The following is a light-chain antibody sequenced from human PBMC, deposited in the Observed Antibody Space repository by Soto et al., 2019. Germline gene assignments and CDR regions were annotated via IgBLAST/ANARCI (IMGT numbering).Light chain of an antibody. CDR2: GAS. J-gene: IGKJ1*01. CDR1: QSISDT. CDR3: QKHNMWWWT. Sequence: VMTQYTTTLSVSPGGRATLSCKASQSISDTLAWYQQKPGQAPRLLIHGASTRATGFPARFSGSGSGTDFTLTISSMQSVEFEGDHCQKHNMWWWTFGQGTKVDIK. V-gene: IGKV3-15*01.